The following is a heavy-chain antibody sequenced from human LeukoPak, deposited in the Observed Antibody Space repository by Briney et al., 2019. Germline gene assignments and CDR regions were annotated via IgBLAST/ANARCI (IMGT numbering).Heavy chain of an antibody. V-gene: IGHV4-34*01. CDR1: GGSFSGYY. CDR2: INHSGST. CDR3: ARGRGDVVVTAARYWYFDL. Sequence: SETLSLTCAVYGGSFSGYYWSWIRQPPGKGLEWIGEINHSGSTNYNPSLKSRVTISVDTSKNQFSLKLSSVTAADTAVYYCARGRGDVVVTAARYWYFDLWGRGTLVTVSS. J-gene: IGHJ2*01. D-gene: IGHD2-2*01.